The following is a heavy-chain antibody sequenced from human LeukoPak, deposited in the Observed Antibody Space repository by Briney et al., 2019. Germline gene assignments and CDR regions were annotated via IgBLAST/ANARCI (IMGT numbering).Heavy chain of an antibody. J-gene: IGHJ4*02. Sequence: GGSLRLSCAASGFTFSNYWMSWVRQAPGKGLEWVANIKQDGSEKYYVDSVKGRFTISRDNAKNSLYLQMNSLRAEDTAVYYCARGKNLLWFGELFDYWGQGTLVTVSP. V-gene: IGHV3-7*03. CDR1: GFTFSNYW. D-gene: IGHD3-10*01. CDR2: IKQDGSEK. CDR3: ARGKNLLWFGELFDY.